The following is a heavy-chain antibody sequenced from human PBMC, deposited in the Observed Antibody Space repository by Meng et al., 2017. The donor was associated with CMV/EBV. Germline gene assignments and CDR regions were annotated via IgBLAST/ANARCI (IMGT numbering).Heavy chain of an antibody. CDR3: AREDAFDI. J-gene: IGHJ3*02. Sequence: ASLKVSCRAAGYTSTGYYMHWVRQAPGQGLEWMGWINPNSGGTNYAQKLQGRVTMTRDTSISTAYMELSRLRSDDAAVYYCAREDAFDIWGQGTMVTVSS. V-gene: IGHV1-2*02. CDR1: GYTSTGYY. CDR2: INPNSGGT.